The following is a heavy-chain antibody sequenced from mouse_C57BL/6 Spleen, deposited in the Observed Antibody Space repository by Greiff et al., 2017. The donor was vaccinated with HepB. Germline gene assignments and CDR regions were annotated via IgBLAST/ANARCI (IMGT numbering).Heavy chain of an antibody. Sequence: DVMLVESGGGLVQPGESLKLSCESNEYEFPSHDMSWVRKTPEKRLELVAAINSDGGSTYYPDTMERRFIISRDNTKKTLYLQMSSLRSEDTALYYCASLLRDYYAMDYWGQGTSVTVSS. V-gene: IGHV5-2*01. CDR3: ASLLRDYYAMDY. CDR1: EYEFPSHD. CDR2: INSDGGST. J-gene: IGHJ4*01. D-gene: IGHD2-10*01.